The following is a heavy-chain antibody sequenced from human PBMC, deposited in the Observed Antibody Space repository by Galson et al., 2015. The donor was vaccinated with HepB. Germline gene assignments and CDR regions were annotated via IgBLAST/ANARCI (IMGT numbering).Heavy chain of an antibody. CDR3: ARDPPLGTPFDY. CDR2: ISTSSSYI. CDR1: TFIFSTYS. Sequence: SLRLSCAASTFIFSTYSMNWVRQAPGKGLEWVSYISTSSSYIYYADSVKGRFTISRDNAKNSLYLQINSLRVEDTAVYYCARDPPLGTPFDYWGQGTLLTVSS. V-gene: IGHV3-21*05. J-gene: IGHJ4*02. D-gene: IGHD7-27*01.